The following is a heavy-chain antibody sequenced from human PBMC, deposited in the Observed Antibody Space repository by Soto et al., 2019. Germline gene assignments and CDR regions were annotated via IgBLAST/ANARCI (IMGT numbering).Heavy chain of an antibody. CDR3: EISGITMIVVVIPLYYFDY. J-gene: IGHJ4*01. D-gene: IGHD3-22*01. CDR1: GFTFSSYG. CDR2: IWYDGSNK. Sequence: QVQLVESGGGVVQPGRSLRLSCAASGFTFSSYGMHWVRQAPGKGLEWVAVIWYDGSNKYYADSVKGRVTISRDNSKNTLYLQMNSLRGEDTAVYYWEISGITMIVVVIPLYYFDYCGPGTLVTVSS. V-gene: IGHV3-33*01.